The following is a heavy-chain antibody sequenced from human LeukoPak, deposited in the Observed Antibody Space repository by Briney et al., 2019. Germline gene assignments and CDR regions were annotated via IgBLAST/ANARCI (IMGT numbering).Heavy chain of an antibody. V-gene: IGHV4-39*01. J-gene: IGHJ4*02. D-gene: IGHD6-13*01. CDR2: IYYSGST. Sequence: SETLSLTCTVSGGSISSNKYYWGWIRQPPGKGLEWIGSIYYSGSTYYNPTLKSRVTIFVDTSKNQFSLKLSSVTAADTAVYYCARQPYSSSWYVDYWGQGTLVTVSS. CDR3: ARQPYSSSWYVDY. CDR1: GGSISSNKYY.